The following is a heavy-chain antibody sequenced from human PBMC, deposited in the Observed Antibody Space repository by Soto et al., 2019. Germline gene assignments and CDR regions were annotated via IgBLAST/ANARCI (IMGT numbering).Heavy chain of an antibody. V-gene: IGHV4-30-4*01. CDR1: GGSISSGNFY. CDR3: AHDSHGGNTYFDL. CDR2: IYFSGST. Sequence: VQLQESGPGLVRPSETLSLTCTVSGGSISSGNFYWSWIRQPPGKGLEWIGYIYFSGSTSYSPSLKSRLTISLNTSNNQFSLKLTSVTAADTAVYHCAHDSHGGNTYFDLWGQGALVTVSS. D-gene: IGHD1-26*01. J-gene: IGHJ4*02.